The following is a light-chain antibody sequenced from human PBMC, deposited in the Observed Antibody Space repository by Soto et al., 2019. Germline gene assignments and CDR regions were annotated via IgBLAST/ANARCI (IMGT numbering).Light chain of an antibody. CDR2: AVS. CDR1: SSDIGSYNR. V-gene: IGLV2-14*03. J-gene: IGLJ1*01. CDR3: ISYTDRQSYL. Sequence: QSVLTQPASVSGSPGQSITISCSGTSSDIGSYNRVAWYQQFPGKSPKLMIYAVSDRPPGVSDRFSGSKSGITASLTISGLQTEDEADYYCISYTDRQSYLFGTGTKV.